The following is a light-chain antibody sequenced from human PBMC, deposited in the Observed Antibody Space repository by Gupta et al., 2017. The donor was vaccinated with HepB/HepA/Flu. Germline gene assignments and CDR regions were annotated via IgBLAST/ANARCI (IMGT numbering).Light chain of an antibody. CDR2: TNA. Sequence: QSGLTQPPPVSGTRGQRVPVSCSGGSANLGSNSIHWYHQLPGMTPRLLIYTNAYRPSVVPARFSGSESGTSVSLAISGLQAEDEADYYCAAWDDSGNGWVFGGGTKLTVL. CDR1: SANLGSNS. V-gene: IGLV1-44*01. CDR3: AAWDDSGNGWV. J-gene: IGLJ3*02.